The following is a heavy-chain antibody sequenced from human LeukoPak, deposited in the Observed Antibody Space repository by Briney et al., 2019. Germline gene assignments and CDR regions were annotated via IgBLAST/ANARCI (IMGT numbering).Heavy chain of an antibody. V-gene: IGHV1-2*02. CDR3: ARDRDLAVTGSLYYFDS. D-gene: IGHD6-19*01. J-gene: IGHJ4*02. CDR2: INPNSGGT. Sequence: ASVKVSCKASGYTFTGYYMHWVRQAPGQGLEWMGYINPNSGGTNYAQKFQGRATMTRDTSINTVYMELSSLISDDTAVFYCARDRDLAVTGSLYYFDSWGQGTLVTVSS. CDR1: GYTFTGYY.